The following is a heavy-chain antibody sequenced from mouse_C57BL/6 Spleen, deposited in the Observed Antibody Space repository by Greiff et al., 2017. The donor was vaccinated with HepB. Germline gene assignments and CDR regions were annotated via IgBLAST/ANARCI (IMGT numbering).Heavy chain of an antibody. CDR1: GYSITSGYY. CDR3: ARNAMDY. V-gene: IGHV3-6*01. CDR2: ISYDGSN. Sequence: EVKVEESGPGLVKPSQSLSLTCSVTGYSITSGYYWNWIRQFPGNKLEWMGYISYDGSNNYNPSLKNRISITRDTSKNQFFLKLNSVTTEDTATYYCARNAMDYWGQGTSVTVSS. J-gene: IGHJ4*01.